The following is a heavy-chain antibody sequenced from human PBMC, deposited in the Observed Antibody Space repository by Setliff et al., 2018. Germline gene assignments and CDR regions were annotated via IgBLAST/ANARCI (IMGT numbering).Heavy chain of an antibody. CDR2: INPNSGGT. CDR3: ARAYYYDSSGYYFGY. CDR1: GYTLTGYY. D-gene: IGHD3-22*01. V-gene: IGHV1-2*04. J-gene: IGHJ4*02. Sequence: ASVKVSCKASGYTLTGYYMHWVRQAPGQGLEWMGWINPNSGGTNYAQKFQGWVTMTRDTSISTAYMELSRLRSDDTAVYYCARAYYYDSSGYYFGYWGQGTLVTVSS.